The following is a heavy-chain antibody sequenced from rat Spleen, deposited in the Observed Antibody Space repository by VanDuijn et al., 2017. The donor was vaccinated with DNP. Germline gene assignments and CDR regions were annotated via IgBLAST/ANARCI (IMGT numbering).Heavy chain of an antibody. J-gene: IGHJ2*01. CDR2: SSSSSSYI. V-gene: IGHV5-34*01. D-gene: IGHD1-3*01. CDR3: ARDYGSYFDY. Sequence: EVQLVESGGGLVQPGRSLKLSCLASGFTFSNYGMNWIRQAPGKGLEWVASSSSSSSYIYYADTVKGRFTISRENAKNTLYLQMTSLRSEDTALYYCARDYGSYFDYWGQGVMVTVSS. CDR1: GFTFSNYG.